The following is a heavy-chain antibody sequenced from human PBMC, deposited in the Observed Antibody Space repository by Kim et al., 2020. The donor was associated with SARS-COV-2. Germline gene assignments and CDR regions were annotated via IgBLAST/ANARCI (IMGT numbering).Heavy chain of an antibody. J-gene: IGHJ5*02. CDR3: ARSANWNYGSVGWFDP. D-gene: IGHD1-7*01. V-gene: IGHV4-30-2*01. Sequence: SLNSRVTRSVDRSKNQFPLKLSSVTAADTAVYYCARSANWNYGSVGWFDPWGQGTLVTVSS.